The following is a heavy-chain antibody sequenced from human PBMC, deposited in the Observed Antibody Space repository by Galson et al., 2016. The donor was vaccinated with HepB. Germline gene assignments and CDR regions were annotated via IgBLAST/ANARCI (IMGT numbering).Heavy chain of an antibody. J-gene: IGHJ4*02. CDR1: GFSFTTYY. V-gene: IGHV3-64D*09. D-gene: IGHD1-26*01. CDR3: VRAWSGSSPDY. CDR2: ISNNGGAK. Sequence: SLRLSCAASGFSFTTYYMDWVRQAPGKRLECVSGISNNGGAKYHADSVKGRFTISRDNSKNTVYLQMSSLRPEDTAVYYCVRAWSGSSPDYWGQGTQVTVSS.